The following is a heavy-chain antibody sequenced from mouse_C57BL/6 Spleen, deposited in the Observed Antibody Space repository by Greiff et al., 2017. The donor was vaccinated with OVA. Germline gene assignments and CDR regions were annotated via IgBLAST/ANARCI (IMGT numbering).Heavy chain of an antibody. CDR1: GYTFTSYW. Sequence: QVQLKQPGAELVKPGASVKMSCKASGYTFTSYWITWVKQRPGQGLEWIGDIYPGSGSTNYNEKFKSKATLTVDTSSSTAYMQLSSLTSEDSAVYYCARSPYYYGSSYEDYWGQGTTLTVSS. CDR2: IYPGSGST. V-gene: IGHV1-55*01. J-gene: IGHJ2*01. CDR3: ARSPYYYGSSYEDY. D-gene: IGHD1-1*01.